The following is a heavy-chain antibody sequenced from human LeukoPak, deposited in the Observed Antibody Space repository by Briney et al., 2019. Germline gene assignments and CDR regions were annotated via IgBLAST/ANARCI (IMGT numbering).Heavy chain of an antibody. CDR2: ISYDGTNK. J-gene: IGHJ4*02. D-gene: IGHD2-2*01. CDR1: GFTVSGYG. V-gene: IGHV3-30*18. Sequence: PGGSLRLSCAASGFTVSGYGMHWVRQAPGKGLEWVAVISYDGTNKYYADSVKGRFTISRDDSKNTLSLQMNSLRAEDTAVYYCAKGTRYCSTTSCLTPYFDYWGQGALVTVSS. CDR3: AKGTRYCSTTSCLTPYFDY.